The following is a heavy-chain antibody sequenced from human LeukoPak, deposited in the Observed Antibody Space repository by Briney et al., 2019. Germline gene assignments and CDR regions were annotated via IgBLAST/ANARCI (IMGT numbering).Heavy chain of an antibody. CDR1: GGSISSGGYY. J-gene: IGHJ4*02. CDR2: IYYSGST. V-gene: IGHV4-31*03. D-gene: IGHD6-13*01. Sequence: PSQTLSLTCTVSGGSISSGGYYWSWIRQHPGKGLEWIGYIYYSGSTNYNPSLKSRVTISVDTSKNQFSLKLSSVTAADTAVYYCARVRPGDGAAAGTFDYWGQGTLVTVSS. CDR3: ARVRPGDGAAAGTFDY.